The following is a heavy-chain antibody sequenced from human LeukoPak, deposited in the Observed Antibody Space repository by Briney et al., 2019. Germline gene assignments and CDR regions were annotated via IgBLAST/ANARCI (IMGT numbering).Heavy chain of an antibody. CDR3: AKGGAGTGRYYDH. Sequence: PGGSLRPSCAGSGFTVSSSTMSWVRQAPGKGLEWVSNFYSGALDGMTYYAESVKGRFTIARDNSKNTVYLQMNSLRAEETALYYCAKGGAGTGRYYDHWGRGTLVTVSS. J-gene: IGHJ2*01. CDR1: GFTVSSST. V-gene: IGHV3-23*01. D-gene: IGHD1-1*01. CDR2: FYSGALDGMT.